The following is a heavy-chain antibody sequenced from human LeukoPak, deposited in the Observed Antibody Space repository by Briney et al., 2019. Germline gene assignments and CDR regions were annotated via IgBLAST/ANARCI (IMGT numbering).Heavy chain of an antibody. J-gene: IGHJ6*02. CDR3: TRDASGDTSSGPRMDV. V-gene: IGHV3-23*01. CDR1: EFTFSSYA. Sequence: GGSLRLSCAASEFTFSSYAMQWVRQAPGKGLEWVSGISASGGNTWYADSVKGRFTISRDNAKNSLYLQMTSLRAEDTAVYYCTRDASGDTSSGPRMDVWGQGTTVTVS. CDR2: ISASGGNT. D-gene: IGHD1-26*01.